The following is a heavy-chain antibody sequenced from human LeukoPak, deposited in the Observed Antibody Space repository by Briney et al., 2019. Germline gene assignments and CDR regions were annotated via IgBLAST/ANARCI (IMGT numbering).Heavy chain of an antibody. Sequence: PGGSLRLSCAASGFTFSSYAMSWVRQAPGKGLEWVSSISSSSSYIYYADSVKGRFTISRDNAKNSLYLQMNSLRAEDTAVYYCAREPQTSTYYDFWSGYYTTNYFDYWGQGTLVTVSS. CDR2: ISSSSSYI. V-gene: IGHV3-21*01. J-gene: IGHJ4*02. D-gene: IGHD3-3*01. CDR1: GFTFSSYA. CDR3: AREPQTSTYYDFWSGYYTTNYFDY.